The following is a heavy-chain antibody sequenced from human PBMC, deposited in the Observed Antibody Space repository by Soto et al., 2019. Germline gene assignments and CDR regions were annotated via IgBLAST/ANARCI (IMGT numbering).Heavy chain of an antibody. CDR1: GGSISSSY. Sequence: SETLSLTCTVSGGSISSSYWSWIRQPPGKGLEWLAYIYDDGSANYNPSPKSRATISLDMSKNQFSLKLTSVTAADTAVYYCARDKHCSGGSCRKNWFDPWGQGTLVTVSS. D-gene: IGHD2-15*01. CDR2: IYDDGSA. V-gene: IGHV4-59*01. CDR3: ARDKHCSGGSCRKNWFDP. J-gene: IGHJ5*02.